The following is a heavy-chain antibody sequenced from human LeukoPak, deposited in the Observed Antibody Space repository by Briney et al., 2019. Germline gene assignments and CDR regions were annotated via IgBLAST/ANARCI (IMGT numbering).Heavy chain of an antibody. CDR1: VFTFRNYA. V-gene: IGHV3-30*14. CDR2: ISDDGGRK. CDR3: VNVGRPHHSHYSTDFRYY. Sequence: PGGSLRLSCAATVFTFRNYAIHGGRQATGKGLDWMAFISDDGGRKHYAEAAQNRFIISRDKTKNTTLLQQNNLTVADTAVYYCVNVGRPHHSHYSTDFRYYWGLGTLVIVSS. D-gene: IGHD2-21*01. J-gene: IGHJ4*02.